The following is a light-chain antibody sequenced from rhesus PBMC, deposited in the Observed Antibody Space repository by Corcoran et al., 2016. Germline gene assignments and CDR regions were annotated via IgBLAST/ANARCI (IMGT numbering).Light chain of an antibody. CDR1: ENVNNY. J-gene: IGKJ2*01. V-gene: IGKV1-74*01. CDR3: QHGYGTPYS. Sequence: DIQMTQSPSSLSASVGDRVTITCRASENVNNYLNWYQQKPGKAPNLLIYKASTLQSGVPSRFSGSGSGKDENFTISSLRPANVATYYCQHGYGTPYSFGQGTKVEIK. CDR2: KAS.